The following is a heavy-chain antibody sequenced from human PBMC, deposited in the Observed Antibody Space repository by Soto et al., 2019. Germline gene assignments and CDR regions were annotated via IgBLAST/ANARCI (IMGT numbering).Heavy chain of an antibody. CDR3: AGRGLVFFGDAGYYYGMDV. CDR1: GGTFSSYA. J-gene: IGHJ6*02. CDR2: IIPIFGTA. V-gene: IGHV1-69*13. D-gene: IGHD3-10*01. Sequence: SVKVSCKASGGTFSSYAFSWVRQAAGQGLEWMGGIIPIFGTAYYPQNFQGRVTITADESTSTAHMELSSLRSEDTAVHYCAGRGLVFFGDAGYYYGMDVWGQGTTVTVSS.